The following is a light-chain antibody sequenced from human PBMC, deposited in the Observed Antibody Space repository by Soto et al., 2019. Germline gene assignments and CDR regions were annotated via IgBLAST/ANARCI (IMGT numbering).Light chain of an antibody. J-gene: IGKJ1*01. CDR1: QSISNN. Sequence: EIVMTQSPATLSVSPGERATLSCRASQSISNNLAWYHQRPGQAPRLLIYGASTRATGIPARLSGSGSGTEFTLTLSSRQSEDFAVYYCQQYNNWCTFGQGTRVEIK. CDR3: QQYNNWCT. V-gene: IGKV3-15*01. CDR2: GAS.